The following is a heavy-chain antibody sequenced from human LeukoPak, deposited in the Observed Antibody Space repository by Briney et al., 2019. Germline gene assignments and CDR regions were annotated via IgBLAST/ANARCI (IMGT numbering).Heavy chain of an antibody. V-gene: IGHV3-30-3*01. Sequence: GGSLRLSCAASGFTFSSYAMHWDRQAPGKGLEWVAVISYDGSNKYYADSVKGRFTISRDNSKNTLYLQMNSLRAEDTAVYYCARDMRYFDWGQGTLVTVSS. J-gene: IGHJ4*02. CDR2: ISYDGSNK. CDR3: ARDMRYFD. CDR1: GFTFSSYA. D-gene: IGHD3-9*01.